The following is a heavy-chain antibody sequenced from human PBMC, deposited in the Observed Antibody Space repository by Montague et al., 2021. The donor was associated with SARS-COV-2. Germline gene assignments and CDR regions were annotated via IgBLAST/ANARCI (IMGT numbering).Heavy chain of an antibody. D-gene: IGHD6-19*01. CDR3: ARDIAVAGLFDY. J-gene: IGHJ4*02. CDR1: VGSFSGYY. Sequence: SETLSLTCAVYVGSFSGYYWSWIRQSPGKGLEWIGEINHTGSTKYNPSLKSRVTISVDTSKDQFSLKLSSVTAADTAVYYCARDIAVAGLFDYWGQGTLVTVSS. CDR2: INHTGST. V-gene: IGHV4-34*01.